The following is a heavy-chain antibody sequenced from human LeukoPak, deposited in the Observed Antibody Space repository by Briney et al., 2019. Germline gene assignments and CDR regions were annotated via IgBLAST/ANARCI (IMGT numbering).Heavy chain of an antibody. CDR1: GGSISSYY. CDR2: FYASGST. Sequence: PSETLSLTCTVSGGSISSYYWNWLRQPAGNGLEWIGRFYASGSTNYNPSLKSRVSISVDKSKNQFSLKLSSLTAADTAVYYCAREKSYSSGWHPFDYWGQGTLVTVSS. CDR3: AREKSYSSGWHPFDY. V-gene: IGHV4-4*07. D-gene: IGHD6-19*01. J-gene: IGHJ4*02.